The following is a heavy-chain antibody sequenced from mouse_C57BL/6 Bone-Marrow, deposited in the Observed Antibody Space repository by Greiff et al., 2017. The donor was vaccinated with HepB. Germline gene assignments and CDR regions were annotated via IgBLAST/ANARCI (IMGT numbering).Heavy chain of an antibody. Sequence: QVQLKESGPELVKPGASVKISCKASGYAFSSSWMNWVKQRPGKGLEWIGRIYPGDGDTNYNGKFKGKATLTADKSSSTAYMQLSSLTSEDSAVYICARNAGSYAMDDWGQGTSVTVSS. CDR1: GYAFSSSW. CDR2: IYPGDGDT. J-gene: IGHJ4*01. CDR3: ARNAGSYAMDD. V-gene: IGHV1-82*01.